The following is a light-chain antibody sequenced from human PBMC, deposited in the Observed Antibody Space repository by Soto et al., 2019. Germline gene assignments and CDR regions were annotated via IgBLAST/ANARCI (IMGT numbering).Light chain of an antibody. CDR1: QSVSSSY. J-gene: IGKJ1*01. Sequence: EIVLTQSPGTLSLSPGERATLSCRASQSVSSSYLAWYQQKPGQAPRLLIYGASSRATGIPDRFSGSGSGTDFTLTISRLEPEECAVYYCQQYGSSPPRTFGQGTKVELK. CDR2: GAS. V-gene: IGKV3-20*01. CDR3: QQYGSSPPRT.